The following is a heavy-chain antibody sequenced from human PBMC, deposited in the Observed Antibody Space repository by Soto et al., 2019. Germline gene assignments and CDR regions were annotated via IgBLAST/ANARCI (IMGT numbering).Heavy chain of an antibody. CDR2: INHSGST. D-gene: IGHD1-1*01. Sequence: TSETLSLTWAVYCGSFSGYYWSWILQPPGKGLEWIGEINHSGSTNYNPSLKSRVTISVDTSKNQFSLKLSSVTAADTAVYYCARSERYTTWTTKNNWFDPWGRGTLVTVSS. J-gene: IGHJ5*02. V-gene: IGHV4-34*01. CDR3: ARSERYTTWTTKNNWFDP. CDR1: CGSFSGYY.